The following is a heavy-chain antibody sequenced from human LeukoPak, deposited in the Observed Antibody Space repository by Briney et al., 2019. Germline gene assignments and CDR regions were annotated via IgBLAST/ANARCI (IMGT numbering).Heavy chain of an antibody. V-gene: IGHV4-59*12. CDR2: IYYSGST. CDR1: GGSISSYY. CDR3: ARESYYDSSGYYTDY. Sequence: SETLSLTCTVSGGSISSYYWSWIRQPPGKGLEWIRYIYYSGSTNYNPSLKSRVTISVDTSKNQFSLKLSSVTAADTAVYYCARESYYDSSGYYTDYWGQGTLGTVSS. J-gene: IGHJ4*02. D-gene: IGHD3-22*01.